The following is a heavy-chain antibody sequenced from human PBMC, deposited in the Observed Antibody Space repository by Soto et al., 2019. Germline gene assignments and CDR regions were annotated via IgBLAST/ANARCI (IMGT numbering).Heavy chain of an antibody. CDR1: GGTFSNYA. CDR2: IIPLFGTP. Sequence: QVQLVQSGAEVKKPGSSVKVSCKASGGTFSNYAINWVRQAPGQGLDWMGGIIPLFGTPNYAQKFQGRVTFTAHKSTRTAYMELRSLRSDDTAVYYCARGWETVGTTTPFAYWGQGTLVTVSS. V-gene: IGHV1-69*06. J-gene: IGHJ4*02. D-gene: IGHD1-26*01. CDR3: ARGWETVGTTTPFAY.